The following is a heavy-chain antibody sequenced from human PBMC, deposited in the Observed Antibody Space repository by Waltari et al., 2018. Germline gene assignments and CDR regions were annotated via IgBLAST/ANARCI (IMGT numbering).Heavy chain of an antibody. D-gene: IGHD4-17*01. CDR1: GFTFSSYA. J-gene: IGHJ3*02. CDR2: ISYYGSNT. CDR3: ARDSTKVEVQYAFDI. V-gene: IGHV3-30-3*01. Sequence: QVQLVESGGGVVQPGRSLRLSCAASGFTFSSYAMHWVRQAPGKGLEWVAVISYYGSNTYYSDSVKGRFTISRDNSKNTLYLQMNSLRAEDTAVYYCARDSTKVEVQYAFDIWGQGTMVTVSS.